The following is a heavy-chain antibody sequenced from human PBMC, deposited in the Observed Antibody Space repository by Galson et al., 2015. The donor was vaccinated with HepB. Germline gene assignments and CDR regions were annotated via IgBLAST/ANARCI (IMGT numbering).Heavy chain of an antibody. CDR3: AREVGVDTAMVIDY. CDR1: GYTFTSYA. D-gene: IGHD5-18*01. J-gene: IGHJ4*02. V-gene: IGHV1-3*01. CDR2: INAGNGNT. Sequence: SVKVSCKASGYTFTSYAMHWVRQAPGQRLEWMGWINAGNGNTKYSQKFQGRVTITRDTSASTAYMELSSLRSEDTAVYYCAREVGVDTAMVIDYWGQGTLVTVSS.